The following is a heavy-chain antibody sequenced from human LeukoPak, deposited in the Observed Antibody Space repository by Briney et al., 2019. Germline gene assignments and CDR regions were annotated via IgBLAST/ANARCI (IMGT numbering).Heavy chain of an antibody. V-gene: IGHV1-18*01. Sequence: GASVKVSCKASGYTFTSYGISWVRQAPGQGLEWMGWISAYNGNTNYAQKLQGRVTMTTDTSTSTAYMELRSPRSDDTAVYYCAREGDGTTIFGVVIMFTYYFDYWGQGTLVTVSS. CDR1: GYTFTSYG. CDR3: AREGDGTTIFGVVIMFTYYFDY. D-gene: IGHD3-3*01. CDR2: ISAYNGNT. J-gene: IGHJ4*02.